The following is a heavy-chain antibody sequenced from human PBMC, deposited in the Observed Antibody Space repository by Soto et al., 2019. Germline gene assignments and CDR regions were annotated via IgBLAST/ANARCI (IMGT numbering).Heavy chain of an antibody. CDR1: GGPYSKYS. Sequence: GASVKVCCKASGGPYSKYSISWVRQAPGQGLEWMGRIIPIFDITNYAQKFQGRVTITADKSTSTVYMDLSSLRSEDTAVYYCARSLLGDYYDSDGLDNWGQGTLVTAPQ. CDR3: ARSLLGDYYDSDGLDN. D-gene: IGHD3-22*01. J-gene: IGHJ4*02. V-gene: IGHV1-69*02. CDR2: IIPIFDIT.